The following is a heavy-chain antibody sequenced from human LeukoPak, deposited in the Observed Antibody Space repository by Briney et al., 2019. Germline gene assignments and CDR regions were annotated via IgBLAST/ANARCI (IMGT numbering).Heavy chain of an antibody. Sequence: GGSLRLSCVASGFTIDDYAMHWVRQVPGKGLEWFSTINSNSASIDYADSVKGRFTISRDNAKDSLYLQMHSLRADDTALYYCTKGLARGWYEFDYWGQGTLVTVSS. CDR2: INSNSASI. CDR1: GFTIDDYA. D-gene: IGHD6-19*01. J-gene: IGHJ4*02. V-gene: IGHV3-9*01. CDR3: TKGLARGWYEFDY.